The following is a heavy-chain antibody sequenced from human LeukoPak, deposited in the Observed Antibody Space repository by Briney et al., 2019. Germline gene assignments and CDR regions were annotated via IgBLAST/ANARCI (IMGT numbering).Heavy chain of an antibody. CDR2: IKQDGSEK. D-gene: IGHD3-3*01. CDR3: ARRAYDFWSGHYYYMDV. Sequence: GGSLRLSCAASGFTFSNYWMSWVRQAPGKGLEWVANIKQDGSEKYYVDSVKGRFTISRDNAKNSLYLQMNSLRAEDTAVYYCARRAYDFWSGHYYYMDVWGKGTTVTVSS. J-gene: IGHJ6*03. V-gene: IGHV3-7*01. CDR1: GFTFSNYW.